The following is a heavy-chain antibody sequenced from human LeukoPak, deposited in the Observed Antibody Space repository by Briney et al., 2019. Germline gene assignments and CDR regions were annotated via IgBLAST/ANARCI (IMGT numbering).Heavy chain of an antibody. CDR2: ISSSSSYI. Sequence: PGGSLRLSCAASGFTFSSYSMNWVRQAPGKGLEWVSSISSSSSYIYYADSVKGRFTISRDNAKNSLYLQMNSLRAEDTAVYYCASETIVVAVAATVHYMDVWGKGTTVTVSS. CDR3: ASETIVVAVAATVHYMDV. J-gene: IGHJ6*03. CDR1: GFTFSSYS. D-gene: IGHD2-15*01. V-gene: IGHV3-21*01.